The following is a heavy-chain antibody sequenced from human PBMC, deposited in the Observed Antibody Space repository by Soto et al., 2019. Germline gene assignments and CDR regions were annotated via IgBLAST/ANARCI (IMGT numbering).Heavy chain of an antibody. CDR1: GYTFTSYY. V-gene: IGHV1-46*01. CDR3: ARDSYYDSSGYYVCNGMDV. CDR2: INPSGGST. D-gene: IGHD3-22*01. J-gene: IGHJ6*02. Sequence: ASVKVSCKASGYTFTSYYMHWVRQAPGQGLEWMGIINPSGGSTNYAQKFQGRVTMTRDTSISTAYMELSRLRSDDTAVYYCARDSYYDSSGYYVCNGMDVWG.